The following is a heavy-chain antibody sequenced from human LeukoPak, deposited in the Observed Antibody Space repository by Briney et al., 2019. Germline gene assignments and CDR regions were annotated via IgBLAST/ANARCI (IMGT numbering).Heavy chain of an antibody. V-gene: IGHV4-39*01. D-gene: IGHD6-13*01. Sequence: SETLSLTCTVSGGSISSSSYYWGWIRQPPGKGLEWIGSIYYSGSTYYNPSLKSRVTISVDTSKNQFSLKLSSVTAADTAVYYCASHLPDSSSWLMYYFDYWGQGTLVTVSS. CDR2: IYYSGST. CDR1: GGSISSSSYY. J-gene: IGHJ4*02. CDR3: ASHLPDSSSWLMYYFDY.